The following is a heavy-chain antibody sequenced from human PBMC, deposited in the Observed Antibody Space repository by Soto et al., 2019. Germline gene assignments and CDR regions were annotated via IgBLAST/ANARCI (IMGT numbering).Heavy chain of an antibody. Sequence: PGGSLRLSCAASGFTFSSFGMHWVRQAPGKGLEWVAVISHDGSKKYHADSVKGRFTISRDNSKNTLYLQMNSLRTEDTALYYCARVRALDYYYGMDVWGQGTTVTVSS. CDR3: ARVRALDYYYGMDV. V-gene: IGHV3-30*03. CDR1: GFTFSSFG. J-gene: IGHJ6*02. CDR2: ISHDGSKK.